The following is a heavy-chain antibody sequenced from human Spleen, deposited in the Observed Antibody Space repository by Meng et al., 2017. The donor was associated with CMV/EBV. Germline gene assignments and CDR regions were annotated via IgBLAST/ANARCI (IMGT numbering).Heavy chain of an antibody. CDR1: GGSINGYF. D-gene: IGHD2-15*01. CDR2: FSYGGST. CDR3: ATSGGFYYYGMDV. J-gene: IGHJ6*02. V-gene: IGHV4-59*01. Sequence: SETLSLTCTVSGGSINGYFWSWIRQPPGKGLEWIGYFSYGGSTNYNPSLKSRVTISVDTSKNQFSLNLNSVTAADTAVYFCATSGGFYYYGMDVWGQGTTVTVSS.